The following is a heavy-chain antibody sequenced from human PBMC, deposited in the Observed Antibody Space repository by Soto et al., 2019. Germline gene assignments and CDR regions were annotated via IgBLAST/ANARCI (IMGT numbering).Heavy chain of an antibody. V-gene: IGHV3-30*03. CDR3: ATQLYYYDSSGYYPQTGNYFDY. J-gene: IGHJ4*02. D-gene: IGHD3-22*01. CDR2: ISYDGSTK. CDR1: GFTFSSYG. Sequence: QVQLVESGGGVVQPGRSLRLSCAASGFTFSSYGMHWVRQAPGKGLEWVAVISYDGSTKYYADSVKGRFTISRDNSKNTLYLQMNSLRAEDTAVYYCATQLYYYDSSGYYPQTGNYFDYWGQETLVTVSS.